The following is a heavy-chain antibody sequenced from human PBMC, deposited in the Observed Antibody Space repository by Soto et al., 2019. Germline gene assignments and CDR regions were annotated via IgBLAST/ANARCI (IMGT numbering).Heavy chain of an antibody. V-gene: IGHV3-7*03. J-gene: IGHJ6*02. Sequence: PGGSLRLSCTASGFTFSTYWMSWVRQAPGMGLEWVANIGEDGSEKYYVDSVKGRFTISRDNAKNPLYLQMNSLRADDTAVYYCARGSGGHNYYYGMDVWGQGTTVTVSS. D-gene: IGHD2-15*01. CDR2: IGEDGSEK. CDR1: GFTFSTYW. CDR3: ARGSGGHNYYYGMDV.